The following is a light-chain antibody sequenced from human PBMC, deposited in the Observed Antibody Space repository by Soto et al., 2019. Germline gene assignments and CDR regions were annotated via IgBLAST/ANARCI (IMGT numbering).Light chain of an antibody. CDR1: STDVGGYKY. V-gene: IGLV2-14*01. CDR2: EVS. Sequence: QSVLTQPASVSGSPGQSITISCTGTSTDVGGYKYVSWYQQHPGKAPKLRIYEVSNRPSGASNRFSGSKSGNTASLTISGLQAEDEADYYCSSYTSTSSPPYVFGPGTKLTVL. J-gene: IGLJ1*01. CDR3: SSYTSTSSPPYV.